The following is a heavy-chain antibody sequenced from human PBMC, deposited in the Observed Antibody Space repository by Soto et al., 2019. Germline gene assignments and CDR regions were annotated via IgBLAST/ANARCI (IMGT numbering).Heavy chain of an antibody. J-gene: IGHJ6*02. CDR2: IWYDGSNK. CDR3: ARGGYCSSTSCYTYYYYGMDV. D-gene: IGHD2-2*02. CDR1: GFTFSSYG. Sequence: QVQLVESGGGVVQPGRSLRLSCAASGFTFSSYGMHWVRQAPGKGLEWVAVIWYDGSNKYYVDSVKGRFTISRDNSKNELYLQMNSLRAEDTAVYYCARGGYCSSTSCYTYYYYGMDVWGQGTTVTVSS. V-gene: IGHV3-33*01.